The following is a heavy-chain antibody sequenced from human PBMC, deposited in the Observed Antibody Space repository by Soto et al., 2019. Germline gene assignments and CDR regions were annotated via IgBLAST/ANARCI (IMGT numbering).Heavy chain of an antibody. CDR3: AKWNGYGDH. J-gene: IGHJ4*02. V-gene: IGHV3-23*01. D-gene: IGHD1-1*01. Sequence: EVQLLESGGGLVQPGGSLRLSCAVSGFSFSTYGVTWVRQAPGKGLEWVSGVSGGSGTTHYADSVKGRFNITGDTSKNTVYLQMNSLRVEDTAVYYCAKWNGYGDHWGQVTLVTVSS. CDR2: VSGGSGTT. CDR1: GFSFSTYG.